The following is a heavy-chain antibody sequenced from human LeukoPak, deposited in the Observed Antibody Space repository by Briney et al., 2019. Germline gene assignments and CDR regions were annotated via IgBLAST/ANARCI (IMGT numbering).Heavy chain of an antibody. CDR3: ARVTYYYDSSGYFTPSDFDY. V-gene: IGHV4-4*07. J-gene: IGHJ4*02. CDR1: GGSISSYY. Sequence: SETLSLTCTVSGGSISSYYWSWIRQPAGKGLEWIGRIYTSGSTNYNPSLKSRVTISVDTSKNQFSLRLSFVTAADTAVYYCARVTYYYDSSGYFTPSDFDYWGQGTLVTVSS. D-gene: IGHD3-22*01. CDR2: IYTSGST.